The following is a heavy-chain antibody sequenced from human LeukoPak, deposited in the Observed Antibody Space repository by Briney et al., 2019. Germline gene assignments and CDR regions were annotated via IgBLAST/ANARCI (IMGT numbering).Heavy chain of an antibody. CDR3: ARVAGWHWFDP. CDR2: IRPSGDNT. D-gene: IGHD6-19*01. J-gene: IGHJ5*02. V-gene: IGHV3-23*01. Sequence: GGALRLSCAASGFTFSSYDMTWVRQAPGRGLEWVSSIRPSGDNTYCGDSVKGRFTISRDNSKNTVYLQMNNMRVDDTAIYYCARVAGWHWFDPWGQGTLVTVSS. CDR1: GFTFSSYD.